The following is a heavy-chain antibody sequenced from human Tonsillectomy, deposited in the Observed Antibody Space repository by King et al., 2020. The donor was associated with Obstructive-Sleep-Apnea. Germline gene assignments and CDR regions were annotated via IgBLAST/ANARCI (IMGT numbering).Heavy chain of an antibody. V-gene: IGHV4-38-2*02. J-gene: IGHJ4*02. CDR2: IYHSGST. CDR3: ARLLGIQLWFSADY. Sequence: QLQESGPGLVKPSETLSLTCTVSGYSISSGYYWGWIRQPPGKGLEWIGSIYHSGSTYYNPSLKSRVTLSVDTSKNQFSLKLSSVTAADTAVYYCARLLGIQLWFSADYWGQGTLVTVSS. CDR1: GYSISSGYY. D-gene: IGHD5-18*01.